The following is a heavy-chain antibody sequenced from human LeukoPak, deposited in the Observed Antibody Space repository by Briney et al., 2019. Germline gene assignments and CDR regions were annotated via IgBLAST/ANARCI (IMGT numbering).Heavy chain of an antibody. CDR1: GGSLSGYY. V-gene: IGHV4-34*01. J-gene: IGHJ5*02. D-gene: IGHD3-10*01. CDR3: ARVPTMVRGVNGWFDP. Sequence: PSETLSLTCAVYGGSLSGYYWSWIRQPPGKGLEWIGEINHSGSTNYNPSLKSRVTISVDTSKNQFSLKLSSVTAADTAVYYCARVPTMVRGVNGWFDPWGQGTLVTVSS. CDR2: INHSGST.